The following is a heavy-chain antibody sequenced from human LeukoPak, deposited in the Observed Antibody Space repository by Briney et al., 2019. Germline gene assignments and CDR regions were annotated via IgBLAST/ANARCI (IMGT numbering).Heavy chain of an antibody. Sequence: GGSLRLSCAASGFTFSTYGMSWVRQAPGKGLEWLANIEEDGSAKYSVDSVKGRFTISRDNAKNTLYLQMNSLSAEDTAVYYCARDSPGYGAYDLGWGQGTLVTVSS. J-gene: IGHJ4*02. CDR3: ARDSPGYGAYDLG. D-gene: IGHD5-12*01. CDR2: IEEDGSAK. CDR1: GFTFSTYG. V-gene: IGHV3-7*04.